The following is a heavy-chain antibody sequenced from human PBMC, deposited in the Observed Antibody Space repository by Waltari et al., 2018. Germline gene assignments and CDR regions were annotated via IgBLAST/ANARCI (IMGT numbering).Heavy chain of an antibody. Sequence: EVQLVESGGGLAQPGGSLRLSCVASGVTVSRYWMHWVRQAPGKGLVWVSRINSDGSTTNYADSVKGRFTISRDNAKNTLYLQMNSLRAEDTAVYYCAKGGGWLQDYWGQGTLVTVSS. V-gene: IGHV3-74*01. CDR3: AKGGGWLQDY. CDR2: INSDGSTT. J-gene: IGHJ4*02. CDR1: GVTVSRYW. D-gene: IGHD5-12*01.